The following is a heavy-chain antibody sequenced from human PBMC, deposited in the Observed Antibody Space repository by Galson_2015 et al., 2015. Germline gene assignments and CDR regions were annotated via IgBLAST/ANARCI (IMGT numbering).Heavy chain of an antibody. CDR3: ARLSPLCTGTTGGWFDP. CDR1: GCSFPIYW. Sequence: QSRAAVSTSGETLMISCTGSGCSFPIYWGGWVREMPGKSLEWMWIISPDDCNTRYSPSFQGQVTMSADKSTNTAYSHWSSLKASDTAMYDCARLSPLCTGTTGGWFDPWGQGTLVTVSS. CDR2: ISPDDCNT. J-gene: IGHJ5*02. V-gene: IGHV5-51*01. D-gene: IGHD1-1*01.